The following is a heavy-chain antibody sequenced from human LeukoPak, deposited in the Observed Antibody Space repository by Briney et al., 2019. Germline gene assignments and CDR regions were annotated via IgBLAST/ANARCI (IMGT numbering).Heavy chain of an antibody. J-gene: IGHJ4*02. CDR1: GSTFGDYA. V-gene: IGHV3-49*03. Sequence: GGSLRLSCTASGSTFGDYAMSWFRQAPGKGLEWVGFIRSKAYGGTTQYAASVKGRFTISRDDSKSIAYLQMNSLKTEDTAVYYCTREGYYDFWSGYYVDYWGQGTLVTVSS. CDR3: TREGYYDFWSGYYVDY. D-gene: IGHD3-3*01. CDR2: IRSKAYGGTT.